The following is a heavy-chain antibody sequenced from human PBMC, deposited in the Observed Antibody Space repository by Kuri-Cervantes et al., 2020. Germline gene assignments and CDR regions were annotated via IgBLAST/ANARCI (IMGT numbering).Heavy chain of an antibody. V-gene: IGHV1-2*02. D-gene: IGHD1-26*01. CDR1: GYTSIAYY. CDR3: VRDHSGGWFDP. Sequence: ASVKVSCKASGYTSIAYYLNWVRQAPGQGLEWMGWINPNSGGTNYAPKFQGRVTMTRDTSINTVYMELTNLRSDDTAIYYCVRDHSGGWFDPWGQGVLVTVSS. CDR2: INPNSGGT. J-gene: IGHJ5*02.